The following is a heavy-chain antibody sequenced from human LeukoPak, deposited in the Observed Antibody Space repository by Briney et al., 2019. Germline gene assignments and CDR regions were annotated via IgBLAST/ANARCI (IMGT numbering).Heavy chain of an antibody. D-gene: IGHD2-8*01. CDR2: INPNSGDT. CDR1: GYTFTGFY. Sequence: GASVKVSCKASGYTFTGFYMHWVRQAPGQGLEWMGRINPNSGDTSFAPKFQGRVTLTRDTSISTAYMELSRLIHDDTAVYYCAKARVSGSASSDYWGQGTLVTVSS. V-gene: IGHV1-2*06. J-gene: IGHJ4*02. CDR3: AKARVSGSASSDY.